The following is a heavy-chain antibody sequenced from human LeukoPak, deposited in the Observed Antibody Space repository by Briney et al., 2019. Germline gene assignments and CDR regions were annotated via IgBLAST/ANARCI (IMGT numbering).Heavy chain of an antibody. J-gene: IGHJ6*03. CDR3: ARGGGKQPYSYYYYLDV. CDR2: IYSGGST. D-gene: IGHD1/OR15-1a*01. V-gene: IGHV3-53*01. Sequence: PGGSLRLSCAASGFTVSSNYMSWVRQAPGKGLEWVSLIYSGGSTYFVASVTGRLTVSTDISRNTLSLQMNNLRAEDTAVYYCARGGGKQPYSYYYYLDVWGKGTTVTVSS. CDR1: GFTVSSNY.